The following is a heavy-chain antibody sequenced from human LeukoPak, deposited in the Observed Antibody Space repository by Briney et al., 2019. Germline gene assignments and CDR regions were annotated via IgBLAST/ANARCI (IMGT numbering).Heavy chain of an antibody. V-gene: IGHV3-30*02. CDR1: GFTFRNYV. CDR3: AKDTQTRAGVIVYSDY. J-gene: IGHJ4*02. CDR2: LQYDGSNK. Sequence: PGGSLRLACAAPGFTFRNYVMAWVRQAPGRGLEWVEFLQYDGSNKCYAASVKGRFTITRDNSKNTLYLQMNSLRAEDTAVYYCAKDTQTRAGVIVYSDYWGQGTLVTVSS. D-gene: IGHD3-16*02.